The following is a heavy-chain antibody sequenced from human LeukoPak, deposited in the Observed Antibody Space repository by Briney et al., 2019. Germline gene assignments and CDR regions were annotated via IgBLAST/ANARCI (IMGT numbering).Heavy chain of an antibody. Sequence: SETLSLTCTVSGGSISSYYWSWIRQPPGKGLEWIGYIYYSGSTNYNPSLKSRVTISVGTSKNQFSLKLSSVTAADTAVYYCARDQITMVRGVIKYYYGMDVWGQGTTVTVSS. CDR2: IYYSGST. CDR1: GGSISSYY. V-gene: IGHV4-59*01. CDR3: ARDQITMVRGVIKYYYGMDV. J-gene: IGHJ6*02. D-gene: IGHD3-10*01.